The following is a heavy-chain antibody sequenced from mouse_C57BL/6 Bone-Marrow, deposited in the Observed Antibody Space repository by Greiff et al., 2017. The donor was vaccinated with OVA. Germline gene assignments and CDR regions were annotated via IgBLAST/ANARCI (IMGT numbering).Heavy chain of an antibody. V-gene: IGHV1-7*01. CDR1: GYTFTSYW. J-gene: IGHJ2*01. D-gene: IGHD1-1*01. CDR2: INPSSGYT. CDR3: VITTVVSDY. Sequence: VQLQQSGAVLAKPGASVKLSCKASGYTFTSYWMHWVKQRPGQGLEWIGYINPSSGYTKYNQKFKDKATLTADKSSSTAYMQLSSLTYEDSAVYYCVITTVVSDYWGQGTTLTVSS.